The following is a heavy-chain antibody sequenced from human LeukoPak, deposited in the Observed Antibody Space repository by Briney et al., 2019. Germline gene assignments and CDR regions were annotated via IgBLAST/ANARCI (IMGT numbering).Heavy chain of an antibody. D-gene: IGHD2-15*01. CDR3: VRSVVVVAATPTHFDL. Sequence: GGSLRLSCAAAAFKFVDYAMHWVRQGPGKGLEWVSGISWSSGHMEYADSVKGRFTISRDNARNSLYLQMDGLRCADTALYYCVRSVVVVAATPTHFDLWGRGTQVIVSS. CDR1: AFKFVDYA. J-gene: IGHJ2*01. V-gene: IGHV3-9*01. CDR2: ISWSSGHM.